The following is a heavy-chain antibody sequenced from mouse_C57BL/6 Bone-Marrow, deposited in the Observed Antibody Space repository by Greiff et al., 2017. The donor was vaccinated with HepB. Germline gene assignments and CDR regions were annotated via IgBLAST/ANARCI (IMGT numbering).Heavy chain of an antibody. CDR3: ARSGYTYYYAMDY. CDR1: GFTFSDYG. V-gene: IGHV5-17*01. Sequence: EVKLVESGGGLVKPGGSLKLSCAASGFTFSDYGLHWVRQAPAKGLEWVAYINSGSSTIYYADTLNGRFTISRDNANNTLFLQLTSLMSEDTAMYYCARSGYTYYYAMDYWGQGTSVTVSS. CDR2: INSGSSTI. J-gene: IGHJ4*01. D-gene: IGHD2-2*01.